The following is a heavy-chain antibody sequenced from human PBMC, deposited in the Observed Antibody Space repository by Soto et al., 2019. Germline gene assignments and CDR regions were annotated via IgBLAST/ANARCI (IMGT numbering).Heavy chain of an antibody. V-gene: IGHV4-59*01. J-gene: IGHJ4*02. D-gene: IGHD3-9*01. Sequence: SETLSLTCTVSGGSISSYYLSWMRQPPGKGLEWIGYIYYSGSTNYNPSLKSRITISVDTSKNQFSLKLSSVTAADTAVYYCARRRDYDILTGYYDYWGQGTLVIVSS. CDR1: GGSISSYY. CDR2: IYYSGST. CDR3: ARRRDYDILTGYYDY.